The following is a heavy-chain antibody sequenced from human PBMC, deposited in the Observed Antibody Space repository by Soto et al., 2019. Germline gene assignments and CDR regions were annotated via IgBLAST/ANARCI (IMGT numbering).Heavy chain of an antibody. V-gene: IGHV3-21*06. CDR1: GFAFSSYS. Sequence: EVQLVESGGGLVKPGGSLRLSCAASGFAFSSYSMNWVRQAPGKGLDWVSSISSTGTYIYYADSVKGRFTISRDNAKNSLYLQMNSLRAEDTAVYYCARGQYCSGTTCYSDFWGQGTLVTVSS. J-gene: IGHJ4*02. CDR2: ISSTGTYI. CDR3: ARGQYCSGTTCYSDF. D-gene: IGHD2-2*01.